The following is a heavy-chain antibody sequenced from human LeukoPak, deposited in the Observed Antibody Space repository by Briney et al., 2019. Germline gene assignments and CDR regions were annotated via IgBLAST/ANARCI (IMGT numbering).Heavy chain of an antibody. V-gene: IGHV4-59*08. D-gene: IGHD2-15*01. CDR2: VSSDGTT. J-gene: IGHJ4*02. Sequence: SETLCLTCSVSGDSVTSSYWNWIRQPPGKGLEWIGYVSSDGTTNYSPSLRSRLIMSVDTAKNDISLILMSVTAADTAIYYCAGLDCVLEGCYNHWGRGILVTVSS. CDR3: AGLDCVLEGCYNH. CDR1: GDSVTSSY.